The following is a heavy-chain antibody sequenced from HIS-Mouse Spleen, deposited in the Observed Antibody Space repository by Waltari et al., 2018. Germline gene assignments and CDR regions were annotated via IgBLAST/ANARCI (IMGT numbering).Heavy chain of an antibody. Sequence: EVQLVESGGGLVQPGRSLRLSCTASGFTFGYYSMSWFRQAPGKGMGWVGFIRSKAYGGTTEYAASVKGRFTISRDDSKSIAYLQMNSLKTEDTAVYYCARDRSGYSGYGFDYWGQGTLVTVSS. CDR2: IRSKAYGGTT. CDR1: GFTFGYYS. D-gene: IGHD5-12*01. J-gene: IGHJ4*02. V-gene: IGHV3-49*03. CDR3: ARDRSGYSGYGFDY.